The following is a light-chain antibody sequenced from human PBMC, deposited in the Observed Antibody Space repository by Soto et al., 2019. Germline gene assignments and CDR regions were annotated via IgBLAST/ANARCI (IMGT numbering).Light chain of an antibody. CDR2: DAY. CDR1: QSFRGL. CDR3: QQRNIGPPVT. V-gene: IGKV3-11*01. Sequence: EVMLTQSPFTLSLSPGERATLSCRASQSFRGLLAWYQQKPGQAPRLLIYDAYNRATGIPPRFSGSGSGTEFTLTISSLQSEDFAVYYCQQRNIGPPVTFGQGTRLEIK. J-gene: IGKJ5*01.